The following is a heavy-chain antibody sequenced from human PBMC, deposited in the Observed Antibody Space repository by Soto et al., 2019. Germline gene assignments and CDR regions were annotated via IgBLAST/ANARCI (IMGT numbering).Heavy chain of an antibody. CDR2: ISSTTNYI. CDR3: ARESEDLTSNFDY. J-gene: IGHJ4*02. V-gene: IGHV3-21*06. Sequence: GGSLRFSCAASGFTFTRYSMNWVRQAPGKGLEWVSSISSTTNYIYYGDSMKGRFTISRDNAKNSLYLEMNSLRAEDTAVYYCARESEDLTSNFDYWGQGTLVTVSS. CDR1: GFTFTRYS.